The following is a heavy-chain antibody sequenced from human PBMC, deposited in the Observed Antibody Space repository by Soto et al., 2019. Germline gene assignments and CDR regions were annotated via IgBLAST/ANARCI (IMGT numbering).Heavy chain of an antibody. CDR2: IYATGTT. V-gene: IGHV4-38-2*01. J-gene: IGHJ5*02. CDR3: VRDRTKTLRDWFDP. D-gene: IGHD1-1*01. CDR1: GYSISSGYH. Sequence: ETLSLTCAVSGYSISSGYHWGWIRQPPGKGLEWIGRIYATGTTDYNPSLKSRVMMSVDTSKKQFSLKLRSVTAADTAVYYCVRDRTKTLRDWFDPWGQGISVTVSS.